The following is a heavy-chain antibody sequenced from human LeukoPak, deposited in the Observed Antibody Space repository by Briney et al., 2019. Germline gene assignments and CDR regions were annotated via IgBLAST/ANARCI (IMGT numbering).Heavy chain of an antibody. CDR3: ARSPVDTAMIYYYYMDV. V-gene: IGHV1-69*13. J-gene: IGHJ6*03. CDR2: IIPIFGTA. Sequence: GASVKVSCKASGGTFSSYAISWVRQAPGQGLEWMGGIIPIFGTANYAQKFQGRVTITADESTSTAYMELSSLRSEDTAVYYCARSPVDTAMIYYYYMDVWGKGTTVTISS. CDR1: GGTFSSYA. D-gene: IGHD5-18*01.